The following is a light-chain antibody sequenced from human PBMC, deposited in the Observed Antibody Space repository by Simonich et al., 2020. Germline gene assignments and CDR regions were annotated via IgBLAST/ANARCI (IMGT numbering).Light chain of an antibody. V-gene: IGLV2-23*01. J-gene: IGLJ1*01. Sequence: QSALTQPPSASGSPGQSVTISCTGTSSDVGGYNYVSWYQQHPGKAPKRMIYEGSKRPSGVSNRFSGSKSGNTASLTISGLQAEDEADYYCCSYAGSSTYVFGTGTKVTVL. CDR2: EGS. CDR3: CSYAGSSTYV. CDR1: SSDVGGYNY.